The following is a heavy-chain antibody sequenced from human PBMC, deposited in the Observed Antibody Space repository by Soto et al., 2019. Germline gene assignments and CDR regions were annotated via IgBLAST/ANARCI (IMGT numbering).Heavy chain of an antibody. CDR2: IYGSSSTI. J-gene: IGHJ4*01. CDR3: ARARPVAY. CDR1: RFTFSDFK. Sequence: GGSQRLTFAGARFTFSDFKFIWVWLAPGKGLEWISYIYGSSSTIYYADSGKGRSSISRDNAKSSVYLQMNNLTLEDTAVDYCARARPVAYW. V-gene: IGHV3-48*04.